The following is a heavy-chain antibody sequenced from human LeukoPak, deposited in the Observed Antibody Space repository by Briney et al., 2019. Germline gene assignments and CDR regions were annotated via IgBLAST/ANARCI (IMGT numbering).Heavy chain of an antibody. V-gene: IGHV5-51*01. CDR3: ARHLGYTAGSYYNVLDY. J-gene: IGHJ4*02. Sequence: GESLKISSKRSGYSFTIYWICWVRPMPRKGLEWRGMIYPADCDTRYSASFQGQVTISADKSISTAYLQWSSLKASDTAMYYCARHLGYTAGSYYNVLDYWGQGTLVTVSS. CDR1: GYSFTIYW. CDR2: IYPADCDT. D-gene: IGHD3-10*01.